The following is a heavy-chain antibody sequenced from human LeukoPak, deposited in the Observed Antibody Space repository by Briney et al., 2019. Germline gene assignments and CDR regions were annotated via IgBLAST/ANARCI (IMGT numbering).Heavy chain of an antibody. J-gene: IGHJ4*02. CDR2: INHSGST. V-gene: IGHV4-34*01. CDR1: GGSFSGYY. CDR3: ARHGSGSYRY. Sequence: PSETLSLTCAVYGGSFSGYYWSWIRQPPGKGLEWIGEINHSGSTNYNPSLKSRVTISVDTPKNQFSLKLSSVTAADTAVYYCARHGSGSYRYWGQGTLVTVSS. D-gene: IGHD3-10*01.